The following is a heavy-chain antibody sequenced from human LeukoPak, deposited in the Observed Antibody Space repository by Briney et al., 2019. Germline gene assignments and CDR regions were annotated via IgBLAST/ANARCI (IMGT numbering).Heavy chain of an antibody. V-gene: IGHV1-24*01. CDR2: FDPEHGET. Sequence: ASVKVSCKVSGHTLTDLSVHWVRQAPGKGLEWMGGFDPEHGETVYAQKFQGRVTMTEDTSTDTAYMELSSLRSEDTAVYYCARGKSSTSYYYYGMDVWGQGTTVTVSS. CDR3: ARGKSSTSYYYYGMDV. CDR1: GHTLTDLS. D-gene: IGHD2-2*01. J-gene: IGHJ6*02.